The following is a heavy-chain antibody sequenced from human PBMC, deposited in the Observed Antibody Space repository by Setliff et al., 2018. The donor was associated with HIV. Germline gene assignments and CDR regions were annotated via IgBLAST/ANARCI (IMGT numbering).Heavy chain of an antibody. CDR1: GGSISTYY. V-gene: IGHV4-4*07. CDR2: IYVSGSA. Sequence: SETLSLTCSVSGGSISTYYWSWIRQPAGKGLEWLGRIYVSGSAMYNPSLTSRVAISVDTSKNQFSLKLNSVTAAYTAVYYCASSSSWSTFDYWGQGILVTVSS. CDR3: ASSSSWSTFDY. D-gene: IGHD6-13*01. J-gene: IGHJ4*02.